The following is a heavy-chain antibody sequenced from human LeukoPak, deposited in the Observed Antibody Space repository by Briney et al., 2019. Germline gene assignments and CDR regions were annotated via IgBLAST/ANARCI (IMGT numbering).Heavy chain of an antibody. CDR2: IIPIFGTA. Sequence: ATVKVSCKASGGTFSSYAISWVRQAPGQGLEWMGGIIPIFGTANYAQKFQGRVTITTDESTSTAYMELSSLRSEDTAVYYCARDWDGITGTPAHYYYYMDVWGKGTTVTVSS. J-gene: IGHJ6*03. CDR3: ARDWDGITGTPAHYYYYMDV. V-gene: IGHV1-69*05. D-gene: IGHD1-20*01. CDR1: GGTFSSYA.